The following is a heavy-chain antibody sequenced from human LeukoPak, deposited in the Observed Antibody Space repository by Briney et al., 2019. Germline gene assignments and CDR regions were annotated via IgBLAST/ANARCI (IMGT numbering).Heavy chain of an antibody. CDR3: ARDPYSGDYGPYYYYYMDV. Sequence: GGSLRLSCAASGFTFSIYNMNWVRQAPGKALEWVSSITSSSTYTYYADSVKGRYTISRDNAKNSLYLQMNSPRAEDTAVYYCARDPYSGDYGPYYYYYMDVWGKGTTVTISS. J-gene: IGHJ6*03. CDR2: ITSSSTYT. V-gene: IGHV3-21*01. D-gene: IGHD1-26*01. CDR1: GFTFSIYN.